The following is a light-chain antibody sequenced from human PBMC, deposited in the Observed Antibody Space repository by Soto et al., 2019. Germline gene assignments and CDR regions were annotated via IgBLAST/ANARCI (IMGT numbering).Light chain of an antibody. J-gene: IGLJ1*01. Sequence: QSVLTQPTSASGTPGQRVTISCSGSSSNIGRNTVNWYQQFPGTAPKLLIYSNDQRPSGVPDRFSASKSGTSASLAISGLQSEDEADYYCAAWDDSLNGSVFGTGTKVTVL. CDR2: SND. V-gene: IGLV1-44*01. CDR3: AAWDDSLNGSV. CDR1: SSNIGRNT.